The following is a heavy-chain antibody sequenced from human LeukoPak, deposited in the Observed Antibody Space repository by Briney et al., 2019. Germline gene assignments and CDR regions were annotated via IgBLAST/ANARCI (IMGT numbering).Heavy chain of an antibody. Sequence: SETLSLTCGVSGGSISDTNWWTWFRQPPGKGLEWIGEVNLQGSTNYNPSLKSRVAISEDKSENHISLKLTSVTAADTAVYYCAREGGPYRPIDYSGQGTLVTVAS. CDR3: AREGGPYRPIDY. CDR1: GGSISDTNW. V-gene: IGHV4-4*02. J-gene: IGHJ4*02. CDR2: VNLQGST.